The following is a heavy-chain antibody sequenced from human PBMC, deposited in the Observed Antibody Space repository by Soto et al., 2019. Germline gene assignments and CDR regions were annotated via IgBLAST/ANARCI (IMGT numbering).Heavy chain of an antibody. J-gene: IGHJ4*02. CDR3: ARRITSSTGWDY. V-gene: IGHV5-51*01. Sequence: PGESLKISCKGFGYSFTSYWIGWVRQMPGKGLEWMGIIHGGDSNTRYSPSFDGQVTISTDKSINTAYLQWSSLKASDTAMYYCARRITSSTGWDYWGQGTLVTVSS. D-gene: IGHD6-19*01. CDR1: GYSFTSYW. CDR2: IHGGDSNT.